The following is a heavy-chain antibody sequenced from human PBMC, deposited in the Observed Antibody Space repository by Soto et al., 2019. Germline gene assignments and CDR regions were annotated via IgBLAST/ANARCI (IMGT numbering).Heavy chain of an antibody. CDR1: GDSISSSKW. Sequence: QVQLQESGPGRVKPSGTLSLTCAVSGDSISSSKWWTWVRQPPGKGLEWIGESRHSGSANYNPSLKSRVTISVDKSKDQFPLNPSSVTAADTAVYYRARRGYYYDRSGYPWGQGTLVTVSS. CDR3: ARRGYYYDRSGYP. D-gene: IGHD3-22*01. V-gene: IGHV4-4*02. J-gene: IGHJ4*02. CDR2: SRHSGSA.